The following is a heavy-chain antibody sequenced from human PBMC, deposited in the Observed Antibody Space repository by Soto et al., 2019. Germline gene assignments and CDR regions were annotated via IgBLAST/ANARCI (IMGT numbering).Heavy chain of an antibody. CDR3: ARDHPPNRGHYYYYYGMDV. CDR2: IYYSGST. CDR1: GGSISSYY. V-gene: IGHV4-59*01. D-gene: IGHD3-10*01. Sequence: SETLSLTCTVSGGSISSYYWSWIRQPPGKGLEWIGYIYYSGSTNYNPSLKSRVTISVDTSKNQFSLKLSSVTAADTAVYYCARDHPPNRGHYYYYYGMDVWGQGTTVTVSS. J-gene: IGHJ6*02.